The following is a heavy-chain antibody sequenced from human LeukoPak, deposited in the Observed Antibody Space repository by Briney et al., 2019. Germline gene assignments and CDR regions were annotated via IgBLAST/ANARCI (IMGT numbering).Heavy chain of an antibody. V-gene: IGHV3-15*01. CDR3: SYGDYDYFDY. CDR2: IKSKTEGETT. D-gene: IGHD4-17*01. J-gene: IGHJ4*02. Sequence: GGSLSLSCAASGFTFSNAWMSSVRQAPGKGLEWVGGIKSKTEGETTDYAAPVKGRFTISRDDSKNTLYLQMNSLRTEDTAVYYCSYGDYDYFDYWGQGTLVTVSS. CDR1: GFTFSNAW.